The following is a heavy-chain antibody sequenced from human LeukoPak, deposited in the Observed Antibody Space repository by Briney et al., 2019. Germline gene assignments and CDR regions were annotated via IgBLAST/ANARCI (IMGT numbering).Heavy chain of an antibody. D-gene: IGHD4-23*01. CDR1: GYTFTSYG. CDR3: ARDRYGGNSVSYFDL. CDR2: ISAYNGNT. J-gene: IGHJ2*01. Sequence: ASVKVSCKASGYTFTSYGISWVRQAPGQGLEWMGWISAYNGNTNYAQKLQGRVTMTTDTSTSTAYMELRSLRSDDTAVYYCARDRYGGNSVSYFDLWGRGTLVTVSP. V-gene: IGHV1-18*01.